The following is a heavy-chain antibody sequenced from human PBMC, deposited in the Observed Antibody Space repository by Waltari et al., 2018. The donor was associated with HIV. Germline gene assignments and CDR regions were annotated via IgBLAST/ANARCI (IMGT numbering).Heavy chain of an antibody. D-gene: IGHD6-19*01. CDR2: INHTGDT. V-gene: IGHV4-34*01. CDR1: GGSFSGYY. CDR3: ARGGASGWYVYDH. Sequence: QVRLEQWGAGLLKPSATLSLTCAVYGGSFSGYYWSWTRQHPGKGLEWIGEINHTGDTNYNPSLKSRIFMSVDTSKNQFSLRLSSVTAADTAVYYCARGGASGWYVYDHWGQGTLVTVSS. J-gene: IGHJ4*02.